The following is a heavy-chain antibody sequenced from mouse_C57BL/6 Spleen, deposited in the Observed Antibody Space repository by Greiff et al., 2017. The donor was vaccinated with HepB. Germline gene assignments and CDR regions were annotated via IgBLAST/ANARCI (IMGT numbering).Heavy chain of an antibody. CDR2: IYPGSGST. J-gene: IGHJ4*01. CDR1: GYTFTSYW. Sequence: QVQLQQPGAELVKPGASVKMSCKASGYTFTSYWITWVKQRPGQGLEWIGEIYPGSGSTNYNEKFKSKATLTVDTSSSTAYMQLSSLTSEDSAVYYCARSITTVVAAYYAMDYWGQGTSVTVSS. CDR3: ARSITTVVAAYYAMDY. D-gene: IGHD1-1*01. V-gene: IGHV1-55*01.